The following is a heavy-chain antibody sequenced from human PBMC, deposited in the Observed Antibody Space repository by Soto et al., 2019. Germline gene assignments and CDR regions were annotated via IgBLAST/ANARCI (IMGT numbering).Heavy chain of an antibody. CDR2: ISYDGSNK. V-gene: IGHV3-30*18. Sequence: QVQLVESGGGVVQPGRSLRLSCAASGFTFSSYGMHWVRQAPGKGLEWVAVISYDGSNKYYADCVKGRFTISRDNSKNTLYLQMNSLRAEDTAVYYCAKDPGYSSSWSFDYWGQGTLVTVSS. D-gene: IGHD6-13*01. CDR1: GFTFSSYG. J-gene: IGHJ4*02. CDR3: AKDPGYSSSWSFDY.